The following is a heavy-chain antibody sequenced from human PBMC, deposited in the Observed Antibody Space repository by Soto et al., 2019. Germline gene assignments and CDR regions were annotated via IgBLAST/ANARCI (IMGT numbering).Heavy chain of an antibody. Sequence: QVQLVQSGAEVKKPESSVKVSCKAPGGTFSTYAISWVRQAPGQGLEWMGGIIPMFGTANYAQRFQDRVTITADESTNRGYMELSSLRSEDTAVYCCASGIQLWLRRINNGYSGWGQGTLVTVSS. CDR2: IIPMFGTA. D-gene: IGHD5-18*01. V-gene: IGHV1-69*12. CDR3: ASGIQLWLRRINNGYSG. J-gene: IGHJ4*02. CDR1: GGTFSTYA.